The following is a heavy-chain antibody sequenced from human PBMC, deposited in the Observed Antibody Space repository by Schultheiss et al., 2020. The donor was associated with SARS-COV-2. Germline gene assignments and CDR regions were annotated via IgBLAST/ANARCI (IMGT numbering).Heavy chain of an antibody. CDR3: ASTDYGDYIDAFDI. V-gene: IGHV3-53*01. CDR1: GFTVSSNY. J-gene: IGHJ3*02. Sequence: GGSLRLSCAASGFTVSSNYMSWVRQAPGKGLEWVSVIYSGGSTYYADSVKGRFTISRDNAKNSLYLQMNSLRAEDTAVYYCASTDYGDYIDAFDIWGQGTMVTVSS. CDR2: IYSGGST. D-gene: IGHD4-17*01.